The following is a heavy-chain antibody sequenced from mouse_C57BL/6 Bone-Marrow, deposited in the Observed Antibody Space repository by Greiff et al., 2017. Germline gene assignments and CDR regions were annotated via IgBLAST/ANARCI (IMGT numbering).Heavy chain of an antibody. Sequence: VQLQQSGTVLARPGASVKMSCKTSGYTFTSYWMHWVQQRPGQGLEWIGAIYPGNSDTSYNQKFKGKAKLTAVTSASTAYMELSSLTNEDSAVYYCTPLDYYGKGDYWGQGTTLTVSS. CDR2: IYPGNSDT. V-gene: IGHV1-5*01. D-gene: IGHD1-1*01. CDR3: TPLDYYGKGDY. J-gene: IGHJ2*01. CDR1: GYTFTSYW.